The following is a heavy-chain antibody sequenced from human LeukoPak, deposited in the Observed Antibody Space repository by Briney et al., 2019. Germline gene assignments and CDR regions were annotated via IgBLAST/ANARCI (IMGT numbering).Heavy chain of an antibody. J-gene: IGHJ3*02. V-gene: IGHV3-33*06. CDR3: AKTLRDDSSGYSDAFDI. CDR2: IWYDGSNK. CDR1: GFTFSSYG. Sequence: GRSLRLSCAVSGFTFSSYGMHWVRQAPGKGLEWVAVIWYDGSNKYYADSVKGRFTISRDNSKNTLYLPMNSLRAEDTAVYYCAKTLRDDSSGYSDAFDIWGQGTMVTVSS. D-gene: IGHD3-22*01.